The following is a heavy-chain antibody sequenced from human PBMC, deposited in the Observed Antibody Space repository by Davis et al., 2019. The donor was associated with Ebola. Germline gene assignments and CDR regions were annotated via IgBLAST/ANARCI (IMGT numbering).Heavy chain of an antibody. D-gene: IGHD1-26*01. V-gene: IGHV1-18*04. Sequence: ASVKVSCKASGYTFTSYGISWVRQAPGQGLEWMGWISAYNGNTNYAQKLQGRVTITADESTSTAYMELSSLRSEDTAVYYCAREGGATRDAFDIWGQGTMVTVSS. CDR2: ISAYNGNT. CDR1: GYTFTSYG. J-gene: IGHJ3*02. CDR3: AREGGATRDAFDI.